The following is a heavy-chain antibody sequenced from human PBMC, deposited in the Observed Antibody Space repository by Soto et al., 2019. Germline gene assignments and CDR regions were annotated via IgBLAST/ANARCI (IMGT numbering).Heavy chain of an antibody. CDR3: ARDLAIVVVPAAISSDYGMDV. J-gene: IGHJ6*02. V-gene: IGHV3-21*01. Sequence: GGSLRLSCAASGFTFSSYSMNWVRQAPGKGLEWVSSIGSSSSYIYYADSVKGRFTISRDNAKNSLYLQMNSLRAEDTAVYYCARDLAIVVVPAAISSDYGMDVWGQGTTVTVS. CDR1: GFTFSSYS. D-gene: IGHD2-2*02. CDR2: IGSSSSYI.